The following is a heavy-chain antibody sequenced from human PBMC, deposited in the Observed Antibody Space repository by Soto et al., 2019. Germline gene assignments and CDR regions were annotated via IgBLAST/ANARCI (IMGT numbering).Heavy chain of an antibody. V-gene: IGHV4-39*01. J-gene: IGHJ2*01. D-gene: IGHD2-15*01. CDR3: ARHLPRSPASPLCSGGSCSEGYWYFDL. CDR2: IYYSGST. Sequence: QLQLQESGPGLVKPSETLSLTCTVSGGSISSSSYYWGWIRQPPGKGLEWIGSIYYSGSTYYNPSLKSRVTISVDTSKNQFSLKLGSVTAADTAVYYCARHLPRSPASPLCSGGSCSEGYWYFDLWGRGTLVTVSS. CDR1: GGSISSSSYY.